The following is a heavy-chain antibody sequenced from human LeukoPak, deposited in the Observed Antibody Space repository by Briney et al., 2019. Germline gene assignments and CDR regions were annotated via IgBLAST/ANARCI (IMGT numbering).Heavy chain of an antibody. V-gene: IGHV4-61*01. CDR3: ARVFLSRPSTSWYYLDY. CDR1: GGSVSSGSYY. J-gene: IGHJ4*02. Sequence: PSETLSLTCTVSGGSVSSGSYYWSWIRQPPGKGLEWIGYIYYSGSTNYNPSLKSRVTISVDTSKNQFSLKLSSVTAADTAVYYCARVFLSRPSTSWYYLDYWGQGTLVTVSS. D-gene: IGHD6-13*01. CDR2: IYYSGST.